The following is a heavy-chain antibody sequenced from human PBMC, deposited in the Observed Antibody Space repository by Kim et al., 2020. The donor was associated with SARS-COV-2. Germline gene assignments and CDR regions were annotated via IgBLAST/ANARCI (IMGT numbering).Heavy chain of an antibody. Sequence: ADSGKGRFTISRDNAKNSLYLQMNSLRDEDTAVYYCASTITMIAANAFDIWGQGTMVTVSS. V-gene: IGHV3-48*02. J-gene: IGHJ3*02. CDR3: ASTITMIAANAFDI. D-gene: IGHD3-22*01.